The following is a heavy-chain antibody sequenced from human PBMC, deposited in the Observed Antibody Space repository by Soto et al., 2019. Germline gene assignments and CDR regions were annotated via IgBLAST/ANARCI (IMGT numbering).Heavy chain of an antibody. CDR1: GFTFSSYA. D-gene: IGHD3-10*01. CDR2: ISGSGGST. V-gene: IGHV3-23*01. J-gene: IGHJ4*02. Sequence: GGSLRLSCAASGFTFSSYAMSWVRQAPGKGLEWVSAISGSGGSTYYADSVKGRFTISRDNSKNTLYLQMNSLRAEDTAVYYCAKDTDLWFGELWSFDYWGQGTLVTVSS. CDR3: AKDTDLWFGELWSFDY.